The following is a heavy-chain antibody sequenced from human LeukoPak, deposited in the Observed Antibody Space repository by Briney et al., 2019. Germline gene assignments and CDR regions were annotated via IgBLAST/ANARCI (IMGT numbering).Heavy chain of an antibody. Sequence: PGRSLRLSCAASGFTFSSYWMLWVRQAPGKGLVWVSLINSDGTTTTYADSVKGRFTISRDNAKSTLYLQMNSLRAEDTAVYYCARTSEWSVYYYMDVWGKGTTVTVSS. CDR1: GFTFSSYW. CDR3: ARTSEWSVYYYMDV. J-gene: IGHJ6*03. D-gene: IGHD3-3*01. V-gene: IGHV3-74*01. CDR2: INSDGTTT.